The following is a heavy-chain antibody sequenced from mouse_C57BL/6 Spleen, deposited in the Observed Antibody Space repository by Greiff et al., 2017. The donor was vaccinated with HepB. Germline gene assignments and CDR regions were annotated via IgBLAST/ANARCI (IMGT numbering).Heavy chain of an antibody. J-gene: IGHJ2*01. Sequence: EVHLVESGPGMVKPSQSLSLTCTVTGYSITSGYDWHWIRHFPGNKLEWMGYISYSGSTNYNPSLKSRISITHDTSKNHFFLKLNSVTTEDTATYYCARARLGHFDYWGQGTTLTVSS. CDR3: ARARLGHFDY. CDR2: ISYSGST. CDR1: GYSITSGYD. D-gene: IGHD3-2*02. V-gene: IGHV3-1*01.